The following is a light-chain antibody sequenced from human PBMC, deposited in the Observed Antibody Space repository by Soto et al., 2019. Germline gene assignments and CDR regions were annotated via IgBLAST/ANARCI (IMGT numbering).Light chain of an antibody. Sequence: QSALTQPPSASGSPGQSVTISCTGTSGDVGGYNYVSWYQQHPGKAPKLMIFEVSERPSGVPDRFSASKCGNTASLTVSGLQAEDEADYYCSSYAGSNNYVFGTGTKLTVL. CDR3: SSYAGSNNYV. CDR1: SGDVGGYNY. CDR2: EVS. V-gene: IGLV2-8*01. J-gene: IGLJ1*01.